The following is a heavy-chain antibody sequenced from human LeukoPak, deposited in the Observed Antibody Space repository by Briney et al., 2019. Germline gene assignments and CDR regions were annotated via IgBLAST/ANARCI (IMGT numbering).Heavy chain of an antibody. Sequence: GRSLRLSCAASGFTFSSYGMHWVRQAPGKGLEWVAVIWYDGSNKYYADSVKGRFTISRDNSKNTLYLQMNSLRAEGTAVYYCARDHGDGDYLSYFGYWGQGTLVTVSS. D-gene: IGHD4-17*01. V-gene: IGHV3-33*08. CDR1: GFTFSSYG. CDR2: IWYDGSNK. J-gene: IGHJ4*02. CDR3: ARDHGDGDYLSYFGY.